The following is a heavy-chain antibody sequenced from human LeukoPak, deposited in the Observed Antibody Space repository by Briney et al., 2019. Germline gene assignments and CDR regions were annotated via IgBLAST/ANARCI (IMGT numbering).Heavy chain of an antibody. CDR2: IYRSGST. CDR1: GVSISSGGYY. V-gene: IGHV4-30-2*01. Sequence: SETLCLTCTVSGVSISSGGYYWSWLRPPPGKGLEWFVYIYRSGSTYYNPSLKSRVTISVDRSKNQFSLKLSSVTAADTAVYYCAREGHSSPRRYYFDYWGQGTLVTVST. CDR3: AREGHSSPRRYYFDY. J-gene: IGHJ4*02. D-gene: IGHD6-13*01.